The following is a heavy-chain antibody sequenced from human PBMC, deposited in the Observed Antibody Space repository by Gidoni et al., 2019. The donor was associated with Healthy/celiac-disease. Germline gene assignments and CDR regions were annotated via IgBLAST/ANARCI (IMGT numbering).Heavy chain of an antibody. J-gene: IGHJ4*02. CDR3: ANLFTVTTLSVLDY. D-gene: IGHD4-17*01. V-gene: IGHV3-23*01. Sequence: EVQLLESGGGLVQPGGSLRLSCAASGLTFSSYAMSWVRQAPGKGLEWVSAISGSGGSTYYADSVKGRFTISRDNSKNTLYLQMNSLRAEDTAVYYCANLFTVTTLSVLDYWGQGTLVTVSS. CDR2: ISGSGGST. CDR1: GLTFSSYA.